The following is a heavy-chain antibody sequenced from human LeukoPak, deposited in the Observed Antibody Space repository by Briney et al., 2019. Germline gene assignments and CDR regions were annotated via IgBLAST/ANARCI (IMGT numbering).Heavy chain of an antibody. CDR1: GFSFTSYA. J-gene: IGHJ4*02. V-gene: IGHV3-30-3*01. D-gene: IGHD5-18*01. CDR2: TSYDGSDK. CDR3: AREGQSTAFDY. Sequence: GGSLRLSCAASGFSFTSYAMHWVRRAPGKGLEWVAITSYDGSDKNYADSVKGRFTISRDNSKNTLSLQMNSLRAEDTAVYYCAREGQSTAFDYWGQGTLVTVSS.